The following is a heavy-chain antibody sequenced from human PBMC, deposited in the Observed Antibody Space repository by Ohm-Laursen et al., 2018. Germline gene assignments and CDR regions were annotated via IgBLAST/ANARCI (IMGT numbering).Heavy chain of an antibody. Sequence: TQTLTLTCTFSGFSLSTSGMCVSWIRQPPGKALEWLARIDWDDDKYYSTSLKTRLTISKDTSKNQVVLTMTNMDPVDTATYYCARTHYDSSGWDFDYWGQGTLVTVSS. V-gene: IGHV2-70*11. CDR1: GFSLSTSGMC. J-gene: IGHJ4*02. D-gene: IGHD3-22*01. CDR2: IDWDDDK. CDR3: ARTHYDSSGWDFDY.